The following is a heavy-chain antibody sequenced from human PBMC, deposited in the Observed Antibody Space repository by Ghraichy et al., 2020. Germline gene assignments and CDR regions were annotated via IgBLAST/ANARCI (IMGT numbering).Heavy chain of an antibody. V-gene: IGHV1-69*13. CDR1: GGTFSTYT. CDR2: IIPIFGTA. D-gene: IGHD5-24*01. J-gene: IGHJ6*02. CDR3: ASLPLQSNYYNMDV. Sequence: SVKVSCKASGGTFSTYTISWVRQAPGQGLEWMGGIIPIFGTANYAQKFQGRVTITADESTRTAYMELSSPRSEDTAVYYCASLPLQSNYYNMDVWGQGTTVTVSS.